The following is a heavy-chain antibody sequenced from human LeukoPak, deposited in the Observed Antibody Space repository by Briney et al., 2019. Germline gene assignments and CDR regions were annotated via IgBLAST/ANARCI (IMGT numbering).Heavy chain of an antibody. D-gene: IGHD1-26*01. J-gene: IGHJ6*02. CDR1: GFTFDDYA. V-gene: IGHV3-9*01. CDR2: ISWNSGSI. CDR3: AKAGPAPGVGYYYGMDV. Sequence: PGGPLRLSCAASGFTFDDYAMHWVRQAPGKGLEWVSGISWNSGSIGYADSVKGRFTISRDNAKNSLYLQMNSLRAEDTALYYCAKAGPAPGVGYYYGMDVWGQGTTVTVSS.